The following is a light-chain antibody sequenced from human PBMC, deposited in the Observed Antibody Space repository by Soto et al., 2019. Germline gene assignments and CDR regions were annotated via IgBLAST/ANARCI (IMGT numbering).Light chain of an antibody. Sequence: EIVMTQSPATLSVSPGERATLSCRASRNINRKLAWYQQKPGQAPRLLISGASTRATGIPARFSGSGSGTEFTLTISSLQSEDFAVYYCQQYYGYPPLIFGGGTKVEIK. CDR2: GAS. CDR1: RNINRK. CDR3: QQYYGYPPLI. J-gene: IGKJ4*01. V-gene: IGKV3-15*01.